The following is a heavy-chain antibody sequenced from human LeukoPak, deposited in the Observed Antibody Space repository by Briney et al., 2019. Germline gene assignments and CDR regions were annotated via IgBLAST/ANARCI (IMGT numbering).Heavy chain of an antibody. CDR3: AREYGNWFDT. D-gene: IGHD2-8*01. J-gene: IGHJ5*02. CDR2: IYYSESS. V-gene: IGHV4-59*01. CDR1: GGSISSYS. Sequence: SETLSLTCNVSGGSISSYSWSWIRQPPGKGLEWIGYIYYSESSNYNPSLKSRGTISIDTSKNQFSLKLTSVTAADTAVYYCAREYGNWFDTWGRGTLVTVSS.